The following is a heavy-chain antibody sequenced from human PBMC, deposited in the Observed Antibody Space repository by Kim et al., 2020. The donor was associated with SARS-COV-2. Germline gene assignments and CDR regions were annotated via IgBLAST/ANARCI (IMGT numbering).Heavy chain of an antibody. CDR2: ISGSGGST. V-gene: IGHV3-23*01. CDR3: AKAGAVVVPAAIDYYGMDV. Sequence: GGSLRLSCAASGFTFSSYAMSWVRQAPGKGLEWVSAISGSGGSTYYADSVKGRFTISRDNSKNTLYLQMNSLRAEDTAVYYCAKAGAVVVPAAIDYYGMDVWGQGTTVTVSS. D-gene: IGHD2-2*01. J-gene: IGHJ6*02. CDR1: GFTFSSYA.